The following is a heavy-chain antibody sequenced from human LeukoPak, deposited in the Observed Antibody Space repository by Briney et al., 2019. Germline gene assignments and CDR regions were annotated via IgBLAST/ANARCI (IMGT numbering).Heavy chain of an antibody. V-gene: IGHV4-61*02. Sequence: PSETLSLTCTVSGGSISNSSYSLSWIRQPAGKGLEWIGRIYAYGSGITNYNPSLKSRVTISVDTSKNHFSPKLSSVTAADTAMYFCARQFSPGAFDIWGQGTMVTVSS. CDR3: ARQFSPGAFDI. CDR2: IYAYGSGIT. J-gene: IGHJ3*02. D-gene: IGHD2/OR15-2a*01. CDR1: GGSISNSSYS.